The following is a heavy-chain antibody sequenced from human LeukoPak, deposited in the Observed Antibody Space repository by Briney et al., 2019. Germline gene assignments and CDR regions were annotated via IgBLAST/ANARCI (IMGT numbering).Heavy chain of an antibody. CDR2: ISAYNGNT. Sequence: ASVKVSCKASGYTFTNYGISWVRQAPGQRLEWMEWISAYNGNTNYAQKLQGRVTMTTDTSTSTAYMELRSLRSDDTAVYYCARDRDYGDYNTQDLFVYWGQGALVSVSS. V-gene: IGHV1-18*01. D-gene: IGHD4-17*01. J-gene: IGHJ4*02. CDR3: ARDRDYGDYNTQDLFVY. CDR1: GYTFTNYG.